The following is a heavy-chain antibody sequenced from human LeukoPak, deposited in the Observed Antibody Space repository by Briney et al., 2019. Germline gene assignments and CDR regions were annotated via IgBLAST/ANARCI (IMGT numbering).Heavy chain of an antibody. CDR1: GFTFSSYG. J-gene: IGHJ6*02. CDR3: AKGLRQLATYYYYGMDV. Sequence: GRSLRLSCAASGFTFSSYGMHWVRQAPGKGLEWVAVISYDGSNKYYADSVKGRFTISRDNSKNTLYLQMNSLRAEDTAVYYCAKGLRQLATYYYYGMDVWGQGTTVTVSS. V-gene: IGHV3-30*18. CDR2: ISYDGSNK. D-gene: IGHD6-6*01.